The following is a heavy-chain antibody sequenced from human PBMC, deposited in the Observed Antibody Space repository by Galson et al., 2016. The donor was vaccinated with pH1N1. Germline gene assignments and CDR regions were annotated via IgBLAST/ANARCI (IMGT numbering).Heavy chain of an antibody. CDR2: IKEDGSKR. D-gene: IGHD2-21*01. J-gene: IGHJ4*02. CDR1: GFTFSNFA. Sequence: SLRLSCAASGFTFSNFAMSWVRQAPGKGLEWVANIKEDGSKRYYVDSVKGRFTISRDNAKNSLYLQMNSLRAEDTAVYYCVKQIGGGDCYWGQGTLVTVSS. V-gene: IGHV3-7*03. CDR3: VKQIGGGDCY.